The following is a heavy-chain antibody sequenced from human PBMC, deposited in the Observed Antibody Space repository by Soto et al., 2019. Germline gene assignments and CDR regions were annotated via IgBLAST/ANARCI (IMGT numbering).Heavy chain of an antibody. Sequence: GESLKISCKGSGYSFTSYWIGWVRQMPGKGLEWMGIIYPGDSDTRYSPSFQGQVTISADKSISTAYLQWSSLKASDTAMYYCASSITGTTGPNTFDYWGQGTLVTVS. CDR2: IYPGDSDT. CDR1: GYSFTSYW. D-gene: IGHD1-20*01. J-gene: IGHJ4*02. CDR3: ASSITGTTGPNTFDY. V-gene: IGHV5-51*01.